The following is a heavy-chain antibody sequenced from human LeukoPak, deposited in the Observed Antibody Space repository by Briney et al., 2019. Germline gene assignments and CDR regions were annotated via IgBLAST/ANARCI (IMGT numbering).Heavy chain of an antibody. V-gene: IGHV3-53*01. CDR2: IYSDGST. Sequence: GGSLRLSCAASGFTVSSNYMSWVRQAPGKGLEWVSVIYSDGSTYYADSVKGRFSSSRDNSKNTLYLQMNSLRAEDTAVYHCARGRQGGYFDYWGQGTLVTVSS. CDR1: GFTVSSNY. J-gene: IGHJ4*02. CDR3: ARGRQGGYFDY.